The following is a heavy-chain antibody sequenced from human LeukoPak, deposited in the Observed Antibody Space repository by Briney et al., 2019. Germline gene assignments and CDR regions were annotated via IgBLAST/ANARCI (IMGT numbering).Heavy chain of an antibody. J-gene: IGHJ4*02. Sequence: PGGSLRLSCAASGFTFSSSWMSWVRLAPGKGLEWVANIKQDGSEKYYVDSVKGRFTISRDNAKNSLYLQMNSLRDEDTAVYYCARNYGGSSAGWGQGTLVTVSS. D-gene: IGHD4-23*01. CDR3: ARNYGGSSAG. CDR2: IKQDGSEK. CDR1: GFTFSSSW. V-gene: IGHV3-7*04.